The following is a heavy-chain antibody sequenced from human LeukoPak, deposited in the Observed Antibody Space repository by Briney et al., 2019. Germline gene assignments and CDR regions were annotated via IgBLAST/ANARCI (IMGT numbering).Heavy chain of an antibody. Sequence: SQTLSLTCAISGDSVSSNSAAWNWIRQSPSRGLGWLGRTYYRSKWYNDYAVSVKSRITINPDTSNNQFSLQLNSVTPEDTAVYYCARVGIAAAGISWFDPWGQGTLVTVSS. V-gene: IGHV6-1*01. CDR3: ARVGIAAAGISWFDP. J-gene: IGHJ5*02. D-gene: IGHD6-13*01. CDR2: TYYRSKWYN. CDR1: GDSVSSNSAA.